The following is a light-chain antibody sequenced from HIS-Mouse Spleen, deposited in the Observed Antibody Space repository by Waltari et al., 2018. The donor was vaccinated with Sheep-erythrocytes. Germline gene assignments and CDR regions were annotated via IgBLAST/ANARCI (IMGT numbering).Light chain of an antibody. V-gene: IGKV3-11*01. CDR3: QQRSNWPPLT. CDR2: DAS. J-gene: IGKJ4*01. CDR1: QSVSSY. Sequence: IVLTQSPATLSLSPGERATLSCSASQSVSSYLAWYQQKPGQAPRLLIYDASTRATGVPARFSGSGSGTDFTLTISSLEPEDYAVYYCQQRSNWPPLTFGGGTKVEIK.